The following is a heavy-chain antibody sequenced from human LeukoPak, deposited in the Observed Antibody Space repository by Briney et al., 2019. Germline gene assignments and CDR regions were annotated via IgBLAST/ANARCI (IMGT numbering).Heavy chain of an antibody. J-gene: IGHJ4*02. V-gene: IGHV4-4*07. CDR3: ARGYSSGWTFDY. Sequence: SETLSLTCTVSGGSISSYYWSWIRQPPGKGLEWIGRIYTSGSTNYNPSLKSRVTMSVDTSKNQFSLKLSSVTAADTAVYYCARGYSSGWTFDYWGQGTLVTVSS. CDR1: GGSISSYY. CDR2: IYTSGST. D-gene: IGHD6-19*01.